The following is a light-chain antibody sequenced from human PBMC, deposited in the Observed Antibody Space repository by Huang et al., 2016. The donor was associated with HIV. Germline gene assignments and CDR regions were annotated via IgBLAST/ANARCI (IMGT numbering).Light chain of an antibody. V-gene: IGKV3-11*01. CDR3: QQRSNWPPFT. CDR2: DAS. CDR1: QKINTY. J-gene: IGKJ3*01. Sequence: EILLTQSPATLSLSPGERATLSCKASQKINTYLAWYHQKPGQAPRLLIDDASPRAPDTPARFRCSGSGTDFTLTISNLEPEDFAVYFCQQRSNWPPFTFGPGTKVDRK.